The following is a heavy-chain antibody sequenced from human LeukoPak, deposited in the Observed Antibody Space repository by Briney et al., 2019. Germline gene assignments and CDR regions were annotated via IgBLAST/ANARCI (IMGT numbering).Heavy chain of an antibody. Sequence: GTLRLSCVASGFTFSDYYMDWVRPAPGKGLEWVARSRGKAKTYTTEYAASVKGRFTISRDESKNSLYLQMHSLIIEDTAVYYCARGASGNYNYHYGMDVWGQGTTVTVSS. CDR3: ARGASGNYNYHYGMDV. CDR1: GFTFSDYY. V-gene: IGHV3-72*01. D-gene: IGHD3-10*01. J-gene: IGHJ6*02. CDR2: SRGKAKTYTT.